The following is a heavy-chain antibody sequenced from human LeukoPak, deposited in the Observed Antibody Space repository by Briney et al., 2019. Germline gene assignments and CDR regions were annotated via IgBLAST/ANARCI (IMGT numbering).Heavy chain of an antibody. CDR2: ITGDGSST. V-gene: IGHV3-74*01. J-gene: IGHJ4*02. D-gene: IGHD3-10*01. CDR1: GFTFSDYW. CDR3: AGYGLAINY. Sequence: GGSLRLSCAASGFTFSDYWMHWVRQAPGKGLVWVSHITGDGSSTSYADSVKGRFTISRDNAKNTLYLQMNSLRAEDTAVYYCAGYGLAINYWGQGTLVAVST.